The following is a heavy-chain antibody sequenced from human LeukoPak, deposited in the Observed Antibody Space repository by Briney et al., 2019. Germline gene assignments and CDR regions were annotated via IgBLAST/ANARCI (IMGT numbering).Heavy chain of an antibody. D-gene: IGHD7-27*01. CDR1: GFPFSSYA. CDR3: ARDGNWGSQPQNWFDP. CDR2: ISYDGSNK. J-gene: IGHJ5*02. V-gene: IGHV3-30-3*01. Sequence: PGGSLRLSCAASGFPFSSYAMHWVRQAPGKGLEWVAVISYDGSNKYYADSVKGRFTISRDNSKNTLYLQMNSLRAEDTAVYYCARDGNWGSQPQNWFDPWGQGTLVTVSS.